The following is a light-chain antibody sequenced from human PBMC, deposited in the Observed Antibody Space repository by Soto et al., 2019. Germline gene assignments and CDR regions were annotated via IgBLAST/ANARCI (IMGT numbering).Light chain of an antibody. J-gene: IGKJ4*01. V-gene: IGKV3-11*01. CDR1: QSVSRY. CDR3: QQRSNWPLT. Sequence: EIVLTQSPATLSLSPGERATLSCRASQSVSRYLAWYQQKPGQAPRLLIYDASNRATGIPARFSGSGSGTDFSLTISSLXXXXXXXXYCQQRSNWPLTFGGGT. CDR2: DAS.